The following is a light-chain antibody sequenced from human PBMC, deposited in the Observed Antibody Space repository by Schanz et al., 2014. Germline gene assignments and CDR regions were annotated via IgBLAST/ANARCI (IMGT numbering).Light chain of an antibody. CDR2: DAS. Sequence: EIVLTQSPATLSLSPGERATLSCRASQGVSSYLAWYQQKPGQAPRLLIYDASNRATGIPARFSGSGPGTDFTLTISSLQSEDFAVYYCQQRTSWPLTFGGGTKVEIK. V-gene: IGKV3D-11*01. CDR3: QQRTSWPLT. J-gene: IGKJ4*01. CDR1: QGVSSY.